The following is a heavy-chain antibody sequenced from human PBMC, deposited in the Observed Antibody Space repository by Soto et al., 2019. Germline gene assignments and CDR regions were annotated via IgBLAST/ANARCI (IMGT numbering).Heavy chain of an antibody. Sequence: GGSVRLSCAASWFTFSSYAMSWVRQAAWKGLEWVSAISGSGGITYYADSVKGRFTISRDNPKNTTYLQMNSLRPEDTAVYYGQAGYSGYGRETWGQGNLVTVSS. D-gene: IGHD5-12*01. CDR1: WFTFSSYA. CDR2: ISGSGGIT. J-gene: IGHJ5*02. CDR3: QAGYSGYGRET. V-gene: IGHV3-23*01.